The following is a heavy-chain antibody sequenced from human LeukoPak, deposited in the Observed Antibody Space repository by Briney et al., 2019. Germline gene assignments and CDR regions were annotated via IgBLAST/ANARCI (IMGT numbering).Heavy chain of an antibody. CDR3: ARDRPPLPIGYCSGGSCYKAGDDAFDI. Sequence: SETLSLTCTVSGGSISSSSYYWGWIRQPPGKGLEWIGSIYYSGSTYYNPSLKSRVTISVDTSKNQFSLKLSSVTAADTAVYYCARDRPPLPIGYCSGGSCYKAGDDAFDIWGQGTMVTVSS. CDR1: GGSISSSSYY. J-gene: IGHJ3*02. D-gene: IGHD2-15*01. V-gene: IGHV4-39*07. CDR2: IYYSGST.